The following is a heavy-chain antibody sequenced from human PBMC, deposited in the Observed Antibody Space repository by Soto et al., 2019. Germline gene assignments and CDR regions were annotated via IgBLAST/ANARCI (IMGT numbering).Heavy chain of an antibody. D-gene: IGHD3-10*01. CDR3: ARRERYYGSPGWFDP. V-gene: IGHV4-39*01. J-gene: IGHJ5*01. CDR2: VYYNENT. CDR1: GASINNFAYY. Sequence: SSETLSLTCSVSGASINNFAYYWGWIRQPPGKGLEWIGTVYYNENTYYNPSLKSRVAISVDTAKNQFSLNLRSVTAADTAIYFCARRERYYGSPGWFDPWGQGTLVTVSS.